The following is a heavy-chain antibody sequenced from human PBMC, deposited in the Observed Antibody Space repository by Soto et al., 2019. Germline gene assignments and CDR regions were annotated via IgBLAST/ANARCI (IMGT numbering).Heavy chain of an antibody. V-gene: IGHV1-18*01. D-gene: IGHD3-3*01. CDR2: ISVFNGDT. J-gene: IGHJ6*02. CDR3: ATKDDHKDDEPYYDGWDV. CDR1: GYTSSSYG. Sequence: QVLLLQAGDDVKTPGASLKVSCKAIGYTSSSYGINWVRQATGQGLEWMGWISVFNGDTKYAQKFQGRVAITKDPGTSTAHMELRSLRSDDAAVYCCATKDDHKDDEPYYDGWDVWGQGTTVTVSS.